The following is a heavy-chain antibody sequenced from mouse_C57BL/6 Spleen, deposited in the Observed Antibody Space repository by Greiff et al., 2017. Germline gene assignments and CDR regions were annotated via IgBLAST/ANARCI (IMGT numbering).Heavy chain of an antibody. J-gene: IGHJ1*03. CDR2: ISDGGSYT. CDR1: GFTFSSYA. CDR3: ARDWGYFDV. V-gene: IGHV5-4*01. Sequence: EVKVEESGGGLVKPGGSLKLSCAASGFTFSSYAMSWVRQTPEKRLEWVATISDGGSYTSYPDNVKGRFTISRDNAKNNLYLQMSHLKSEDTAMYYCARDWGYFDVWGTGTTVTVSS.